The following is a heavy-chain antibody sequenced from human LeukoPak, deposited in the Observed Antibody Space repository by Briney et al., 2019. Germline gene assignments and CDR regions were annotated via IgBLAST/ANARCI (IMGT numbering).Heavy chain of an antibody. D-gene: IGHD3-3*01. CDR3: ARGPRITIFGVVMTNDAFDI. J-gene: IGHJ3*02. CDR1: GYTFTGYY. CDR2: INPKSGGT. Sequence: PGASVKVSCKASGYTFTGYYMNWVRQAPGQGLEWMGWINPKSGGTVYAQKFQGRVTMTRDTSSSTAYMELSRLRFDDTVVYYCARGPRITIFGVVMTNDAFDIWGQGTMVTVSS. V-gene: IGHV1-2*02.